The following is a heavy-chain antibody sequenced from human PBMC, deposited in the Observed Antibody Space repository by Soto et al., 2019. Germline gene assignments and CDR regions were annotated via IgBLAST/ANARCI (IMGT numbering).Heavy chain of an antibody. V-gene: IGHV1-8*01. D-gene: IGHD3-3*01. CDR2: MNPNSGNT. CDR1: GYTFTSYD. CDR3: ARGEARPGYDFWSGYYTPYYGMDV. J-gene: IGHJ6*02. Sequence: ASVKVSCKASGYTFTSYDINWVRQATGQGLEWMGWMNPNSGNTGYAQKFQGRVTMTRNTSISTAYMELSSLRSEDTAVYYCARGEARPGYDFWSGYYTPYYGMDVWGQGTTVTSP.